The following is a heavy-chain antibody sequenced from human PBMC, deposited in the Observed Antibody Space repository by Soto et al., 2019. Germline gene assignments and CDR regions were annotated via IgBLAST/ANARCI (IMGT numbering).Heavy chain of an antibody. J-gene: IGHJ4*02. Sequence: PGGSLRLSCAASGFTFSSYAMSWVRQAPGKGLEWVSAISGSGGSTYYADSVKGRFTISRDNSKNTLYLQMNSLRAEDTAVYYCARPHLRGQLATFDYWGQGTLVTVS. CDR2: ISGSGGST. V-gene: IGHV3-23*01. CDR3: ARPHLRGQLATFDY. D-gene: IGHD6-6*01. CDR1: GFTFSSYA.